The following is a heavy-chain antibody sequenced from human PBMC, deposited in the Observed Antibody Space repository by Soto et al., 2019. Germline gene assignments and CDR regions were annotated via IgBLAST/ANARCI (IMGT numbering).Heavy chain of an antibody. J-gene: IGHJ4*02. V-gene: IGHV5-51*01. D-gene: IGHD2-2*01. CDR2: ISPADSEI. CDR3: ARQDLGSSPYAF. Sequence: GESLKISCKVSTNNFTAYCIAWVRQMPGKGLEWMGLISPADSEIRYSPSFQGQVTISADKSIATAYLQWNRLKASDTAIYYCARQDLGSSPYAFWGQGTLVTVSS. CDR1: TNNFTAYC.